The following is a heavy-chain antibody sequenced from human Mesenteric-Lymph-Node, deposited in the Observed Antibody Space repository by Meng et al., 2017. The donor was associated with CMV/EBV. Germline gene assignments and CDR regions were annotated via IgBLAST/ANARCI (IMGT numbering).Heavy chain of an antibody. V-gene: IGHV3-43*01. CDR2: ITWDGGRT. J-gene: IGHJ4*02. CDR3: ARDRYDSSGSYFDY. Sequence: GESLKISCAASGFTFTDHMMHWVRQAPGKGLEWVSLITWDGGRTFYADSVKGRFTISRDNAKNSLYLQMNSLRAEDTAVFYCARDRYDSSGSYFDYWGQGTLVTVSS. CDR1: GFTFTDHM. D-gene: IGHD3-22*01.